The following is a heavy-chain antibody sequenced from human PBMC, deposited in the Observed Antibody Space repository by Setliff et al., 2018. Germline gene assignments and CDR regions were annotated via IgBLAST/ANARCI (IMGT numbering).Heavy chain of an antibody. J-gene: IGHJ6*02. CDR2: IIPILGIA. CDR3: ARDRPPMVRGVIIGTTRYYYGMDV. CDR1: GGTFSSYT. Sequence: GASVKVSCKASGGTFSSYTISWVRQAPGQGLEWMGRIIPILGIANYAQKFQGRVTITADKSTSTAYMELSSLRSEDTAVYYCARDRPPMVRGVIIGTTRYYYGMDVWGQGTTVTVSS. D-gene: IGHD3-10*01. V-gene: IGHV1-69*04.